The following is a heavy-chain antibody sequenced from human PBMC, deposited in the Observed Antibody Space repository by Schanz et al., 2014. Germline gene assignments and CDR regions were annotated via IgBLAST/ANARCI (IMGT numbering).Heavy chain of an antibody. D-gene: IGHD6-6*01. CDR1: GGTFSSYT. J-gene: IGHJ4*02. CDR2: IIPILGIA. CDR3: ARDQSPYTNSSDVRYFDY. Sequence: QVQLVQSEAEVKKPGSSVKVSCKASGGTFSSYTISWVRQAPGQGLEWMGRIIPILGIANYAQKFQGRVTNTADKSTSTAYMDLSSLRPEDTAVYYCARDQSPYTNSSDVRYFDYWGQGTLXTVSS. V-gene: IGHV1-69*08.